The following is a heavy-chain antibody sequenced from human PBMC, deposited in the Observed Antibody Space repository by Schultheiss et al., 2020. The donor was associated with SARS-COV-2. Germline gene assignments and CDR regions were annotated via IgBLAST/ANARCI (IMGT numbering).Heavy chain of an antibody. D-gene: IGHD6-13*01. J-gene: IGHJ4*02. CDR2: IKQDGSEK. CDR3: ARDLGSSWTYYFDY. V-gene: IGHV3-7*03. CDR1: GFTFSSYT. Sequence: GGSLRLSCAASGFTFSSYTMNWVRQAPEKGLEWVADIKQDGSEKYYVDSVKGRFTISRDNTKNSLYLQMNSLRVEDTAVYYCARDLGSSWTYYFDYWGQGTLVTVSS.